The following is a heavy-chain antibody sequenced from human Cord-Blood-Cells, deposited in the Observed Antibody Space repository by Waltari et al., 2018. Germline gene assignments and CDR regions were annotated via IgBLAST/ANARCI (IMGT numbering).Heavy chain of an antibody. D-gene: IGHD3-16*01. Sequence: QLQLQESGPGLVTPSETLSHTCTVSGGSLTSSSYYWGWRRQPPGKGLEWIGSISYSGSTYYSPSLKSRVTISVDTSKNQFSLKLTSVTASDTAVYYCARQFMITFGGVIGYYYGMDVWAKGPRSPSP. CDR3: ARQFMITFGGVIGYYYGMDV. J-gene: IGHJ6*02. CDR2: ISYSGST. CDR1: GGSLTSSSYY. V-gene: IGHV4-39*01.